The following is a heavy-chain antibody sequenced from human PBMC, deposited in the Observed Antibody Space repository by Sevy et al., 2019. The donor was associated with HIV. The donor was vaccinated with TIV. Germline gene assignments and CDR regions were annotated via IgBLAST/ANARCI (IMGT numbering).Heavy chain of an antibody. J-gene: IGHJ3*02. CDR3: ARGDSAYCGGDCYSGAFDI. CDR1: GGSFSGYY. Sequence: SETLSLTCAVYGGSFSGYYWSWIRQPPGKGLEWIGEINHSGSTNYNPSLKSRVTISVDTSKNQFSLKLSSVTAADTAVYYCARGDSAYCGGDCYSGAFDILGQGTMVTVSS. CDR2: INHSGST. D-gene: IGHD2-21*01. V-gene: IGHV4-34*01.